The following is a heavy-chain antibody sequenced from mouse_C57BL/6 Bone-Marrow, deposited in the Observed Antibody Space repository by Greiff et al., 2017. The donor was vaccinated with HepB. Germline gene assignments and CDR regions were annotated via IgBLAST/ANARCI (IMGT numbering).Heavy chain of an antibody. D-gene: IGHD1-1*01. Sequence: VQLQESGPGLVQPSQSLSITCTVSGFSLTSYGVHWVRQSPGKGLEWLGVIWSGGSTDYNAAFISRLSISKDNSKSQVFFKMNSLQADDTAIYYCARRGDYYGSTWFAYWGQGTLVTVSA. V-gene: IGHV2-2*01. CDR1: GFSLTSYG. CDR3: ARRGDYYGSTWFAY. CDR2: IWSGGST. J-gene: IGHJ3*01.